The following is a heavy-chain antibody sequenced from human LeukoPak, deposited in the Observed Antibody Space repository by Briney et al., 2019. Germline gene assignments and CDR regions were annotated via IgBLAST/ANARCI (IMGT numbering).Heavy chain of an antibody. Sequence: GESLQISCKGSGYRFTSYWIGWVRQMPGKGLKWMGIIYPGDSDARYSPSLQGQVTISADKSISTAYLQWSSLKASDTAMYYCARLVTDGDYVVYFDYWGQGTLVTVSS. J-gene: IGHJ4*02. D-gene: IGHD4-17*01. CDR1: GYRFTSYW. V-gene: IGHV5-51*01. CDR3: ARLVTDGDYVVYFDY. CDR2: IYPGDSDA.